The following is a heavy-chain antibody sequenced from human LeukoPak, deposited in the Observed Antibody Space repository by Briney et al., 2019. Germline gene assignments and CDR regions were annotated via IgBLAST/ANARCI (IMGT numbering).Heavy chain of an antibody. V-gene: IGHV4-39*07. D-gene: IGHD3-22*01. CDR3: ARVVISFDY. Sequence: PSETLSLTCTVSGGSISSSSSYWGWIRQPPGKGLEWIGEIYHSGSTNYNPSLKSRVTISVDKSKNQFSLKLSSVTAADTAVYYCARVVISFDYWGQGTLVTVSS. CDR1: GGSISSSSSY. J-gene: IGHJ4*02. CDR2: IYHSGST.